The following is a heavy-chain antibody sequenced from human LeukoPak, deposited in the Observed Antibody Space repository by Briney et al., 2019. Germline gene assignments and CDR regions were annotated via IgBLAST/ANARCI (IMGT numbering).Heavy chain of an antibody. V-gene: IGHV1-18*01. CDR2: ISAYNGNT. CDR1: GYSFTTYG. Sequence: ASVKVSCKASGYSFTTYGISWVRQAPGQGLEWMGWISAYNGNTNYAQKFQGRVTMTTDTSMSTAYMELRSLRSDDTAVYYCARDYDSSGYYPTGYWGQGTLVTVSS. D-gene: IGHD3-22*01. CDR3: ARDYDSSGYYPTGY. J-gene: IGHJ4*02.